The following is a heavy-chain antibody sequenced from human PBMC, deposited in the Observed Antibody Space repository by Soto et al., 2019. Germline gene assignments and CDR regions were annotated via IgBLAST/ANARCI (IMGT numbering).Heavy chain of an antibody. D-gene: IGHD2-15*01. CDR2: ISYDGSNK. V-gene: IGHV3-30*18. Sequence: GGSLRLSCAASGFTFSSYGMHWVRQAPGKGLEWAAVISYDGSNKYYADSVKGRFTISRDNSKNTLYLQMNSLRAEDTAVYYCAKDQIGGPVDYWGQGTLVTVSS. CDR1: GFTFSSYG. CDR3: AKDQIGGPVDY. J-gene: IGHJ4*02.